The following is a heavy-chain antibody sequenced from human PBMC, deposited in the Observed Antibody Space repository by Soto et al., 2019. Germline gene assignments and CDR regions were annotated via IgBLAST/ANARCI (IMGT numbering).Heavy chain of an antibody. CDR3: AREVGRGSGSYYLDY. Sequence: EVQLVESGGGLVQPGGSLRLSCAASGFTFSMYWRHWVRQAPGKGLLWVSRINGDGTDTTYADSVKGRFTISRDNAKNTVYLQMNGLRAEDTAVYSCAREVGRGSGSYYLDYWGQETLVTVSS. CDR2: INGDGTDT. D-gene: IGHD3-16*01. V-gene: IGHV3-74*03. J-gene: IGHJ4*02. CDR1: GFTFSMYW.